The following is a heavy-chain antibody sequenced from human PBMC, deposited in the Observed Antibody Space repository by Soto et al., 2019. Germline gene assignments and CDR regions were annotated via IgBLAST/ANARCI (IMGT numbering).Heavy chain of an antibody. D-gene: IGHD1-26*01. CDR2: IWYDGSNK. CDR1: GFTFSSYG. V-gene: IGHV3-33*01. Sequence: SLRLSCAASGFTFSSYGMHWVRQAPGKGLDWVALIWYDGSNKYYADSVKGRFTISRDNSKNTLDLQMNSLRAEDTAVYYCARDSVYSVSYLDNWGQGTLVTVSS. J-gene: IGHJ4*02. CDR3: ARDSVYSVSYLDN.